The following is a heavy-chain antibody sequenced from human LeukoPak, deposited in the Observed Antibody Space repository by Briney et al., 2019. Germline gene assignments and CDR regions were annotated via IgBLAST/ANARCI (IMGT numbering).Heavy chain of an antibody. CDR2: VFSRGTT. J-gene: IGHJ4*02. D-gene: IGHD1-26*01. Sequence: SDTLSLTCTVSGASMNNYYWGWIRQSPEKGLEWLGFVFSRGTTNLNPSFKSRLIMSIDTSKNQLSLRLSSVTAADTAVYFCARSWAAKWELPGQFDSWGQGRLVSLSS. CDR1: GASMNNYY. CDR3: ARSWAAKWELPGQFDS. V-gene: IGHV4-59*08.